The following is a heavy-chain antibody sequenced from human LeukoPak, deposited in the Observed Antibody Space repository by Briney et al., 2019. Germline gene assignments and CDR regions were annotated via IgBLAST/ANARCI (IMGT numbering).Heavy chain of an antibody. Sequence: SVTLSCTAAACTFSSYAISMVRQAPGQGLELMGMIIPILGIANYAQKYQSIFTTTADKSTSTDYMELSSLRSEYTAEYYSARAYFRERYQLLFLNWFDPWGQGTLVTVSS. CDR2: IIPILGIA. V-gene: IGHV1-69*04. CDR3: ARAYFRERYQLLFLNWFDP. D-gene: IGHD2-2*01. CDR1: ACTFSSYA. J-gene: IGHJ5*02.